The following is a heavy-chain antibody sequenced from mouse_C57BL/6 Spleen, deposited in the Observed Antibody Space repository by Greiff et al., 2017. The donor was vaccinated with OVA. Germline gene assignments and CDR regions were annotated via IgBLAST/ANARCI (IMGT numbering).Heavy chain of an antibody. CDR1: GYAFSSYW. D-gene: IGHD1-1*01. CDR2: INPSTGGT. V-gene: IGHV1-42*01. J-gene: IGHJ2*01. CDR3: ARDYNVGFDY. Sequence: EVQLQQSGAELVKPGASVKISCKASGYAFSSYWMNWVKQRPGKGLEWIGEINPSTGGTTYNQKFKAKATLTVDKSSSTAYMQLKSLTSEDSAVYYCARDYNVGFDYWGQGTTLTVSS.